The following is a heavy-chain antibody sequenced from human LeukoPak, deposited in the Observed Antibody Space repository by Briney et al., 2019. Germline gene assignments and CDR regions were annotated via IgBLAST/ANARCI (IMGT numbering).Heavy chain of an antibody. V-gene: IGHV4-59*01. CDR1: GGSISSYY. D-gene: IGHD6-13*01. Sequence: ASETLSLTCTVSGGSISSYYWSWIRQPPGKGLEWLGYIYYSGSTNYNPSLESRVTISVDTSKNQFSLRLSSVTAADTAVYYCARDLGSSSSYYYYMDVWGKGTTVTVSS. CDR2: IYYSGST. CDR3: ARDLGSSSSYYYYMDV. J-gene: IGHJ6*03.